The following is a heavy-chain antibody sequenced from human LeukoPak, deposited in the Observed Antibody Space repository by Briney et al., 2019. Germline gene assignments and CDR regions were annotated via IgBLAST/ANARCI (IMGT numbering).Heavy chain of an antibody. D-gene: IGHD1-1*01. CDR3: ARDFRWGNWNSGDI. V-gene: IGHV3-7*03. CDR2: IKQDGSEK. J-gene: IGHJ3*02. Sequence: PGGSLRLSCAASGFTFSSYWMSWVRQAPGKGLEWVANIKQDGSEKYYVDSVKGRFTISRDNAKNSLYLQMNSLRAEDTAVYYCARDFRWGNWNSGDIWGQGTMVTVSS. CDR1: GFTFSSYW.